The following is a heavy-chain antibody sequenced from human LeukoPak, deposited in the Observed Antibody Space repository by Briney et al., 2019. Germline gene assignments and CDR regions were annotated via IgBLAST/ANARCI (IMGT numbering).Heavy chain of an antibody. CDR2: IIPILGIA. CDR1: GGTFSSYA. D-gene: IGHD1-20*01. J-gene: IGHJ3*02. Sequence: SVKVSCKASGGTFSSYAISWVRQAPGQGLEWMGRIIPILGIANYAQKFQGRVTITADKSTSTAYMELSSLRSADTAVYYCARSADGITGTEDAFDIWGQGTMVTVSS. V-gene: IGHV1-69*04. CDR3: ARSADGITGTEDAFDI.